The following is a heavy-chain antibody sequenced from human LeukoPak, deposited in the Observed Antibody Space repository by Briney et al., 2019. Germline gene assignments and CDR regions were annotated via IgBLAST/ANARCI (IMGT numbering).Heavy chain of an antibody. J-gene: IGHJ5*02. CDR1: GFTISSYW. Sequence: PGESLRLSCAASGFTISSYWMHWVRQAPGKGLVWASRINSDGSSTSYADSVKGRFTISRDNVKNTLYLQMNSLRAEDTAMYYCAIGAAFDPWGQGTLVTVSS. CDR2: INSDGSST. CDR3: AIGAAFDP. V-gene: IGHV3-74*01.